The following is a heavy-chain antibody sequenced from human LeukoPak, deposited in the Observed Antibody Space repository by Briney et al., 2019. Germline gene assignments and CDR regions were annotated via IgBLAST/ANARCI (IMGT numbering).Heavy chain of an antibody. CDR1: XXXXSGXW. CDR3: ARGPNSNWSGLDF. D-gene: IGHD6-6*01. Sequence: SXXLSCTASXXXXSGXWMHXAXQXPGXGXXWXXRISPTGSTTSYADSVKGRFTVSRDNAKNTLYLQVNNLRAEDTAVYYCARGPNSNWSGLDFWGQGTLLTVSS. J-gene: IGHJ4*02. V-gene: IGHV3-74*01. CDR2: ISPTGSTT.